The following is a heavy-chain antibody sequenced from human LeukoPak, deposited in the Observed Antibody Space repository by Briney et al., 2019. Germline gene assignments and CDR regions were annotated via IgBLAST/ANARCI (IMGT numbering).Heavy chain of an antibody. V-gene: IGHV4-39*07. J-gene: IGHJ2*01. CDR2: IYDSGST. CDR1: GGSIRSSYYY. Sequence: PSETLSLTCTVSGGSIRSSYYYWGWIRQPPGKGLEWIGSIYDSGSTYYNPSLKSRVTISVDTSKNQFSLKLSSVTAADTAVYYCAREGYSGSWYSGYWYFDLWGRGTLVTVSS. CDR3: AREGYSGSWYSGYWYFDL. D-gene: IGHD6-13*01.